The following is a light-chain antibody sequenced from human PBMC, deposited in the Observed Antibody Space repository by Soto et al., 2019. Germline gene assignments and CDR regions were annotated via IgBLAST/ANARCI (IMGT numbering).Light chain of an antibody. V-gene: IGLV2-14*01. CDR1: SSDVGGYNY. CDR2: EVS. J-gene: IGLJ1*01. Sequence: QSALTQPASVSGSPGQSITISCTGTSSDVGGYNYVSWYQQHPGKAPKLMIYEVSNRPSGVSNRFSGSKSGNTASLTISGLHAEHEPHYYCSSYTSSSPLVFGTGTKLTVL. CDR3: SSYTSSSPLV.